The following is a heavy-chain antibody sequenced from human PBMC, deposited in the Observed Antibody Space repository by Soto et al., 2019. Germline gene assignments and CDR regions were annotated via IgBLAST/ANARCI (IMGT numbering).Heavy chain of an antibody. CDR3: AARTENYYDSSGYPYYYGVDV. V-gene: IGHV5-51*01. Sequence: PGESRKISCKAYEYIFAHYWIDWVRQTPGKGLEWMGIIFPGDSETRYSPSFHGQVTISVDKSDNTASLQWSALQASDTAVYYCAARTENYYDSSGYPYYYGVDVWGQGTTVTVSS. J-gene: IGHJ6*02. CDR2: IFPGDSET. CDR1: EYIFAHYW. D-gene: IGHD3-22*01.